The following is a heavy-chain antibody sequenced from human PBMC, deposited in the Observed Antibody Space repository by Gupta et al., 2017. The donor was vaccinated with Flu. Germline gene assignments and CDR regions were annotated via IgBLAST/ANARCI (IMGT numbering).Heavy chain of an antibody. CDR3: ARDLYSGYDAYYFDS. CDR1: GYSLSSSIYY. CDR2: IYYGVTT. Sequence: HLQLQESGPGLVKPSETLSLTCTVSGYSLSSSIYYWGWIRQPPGKGLEWVGSIYYGVTTYSNPSLKSRLTISVDMSKNQFSLKLSSVTAADTAVYYCARDLYSGYDAYYFDSWGRGTLVIVSA. J-gene: IGHJ4*02. V-gene: IGHV4-39*02. D-gene: IGHD5-12*01.